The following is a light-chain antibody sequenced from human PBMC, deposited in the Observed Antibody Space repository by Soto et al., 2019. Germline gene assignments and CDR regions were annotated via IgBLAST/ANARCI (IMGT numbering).Light chain of an antibody. J-gene: IGKJ1*01. CDR2: GAS. Sequence: EIVLTQSPGTLSLSPGERATLSCRASQSVSSRYLAWYQQKPGQAPRLLIYGASSRSTGIQHRFSGSGSGTDFTLTITRLEPEDFAVYYCQQYGSSPGGTFGQGTKVEIK. V-gene: IGKV3-20*01. CDR1: QSVSSRY. CDR3: QQYGSSPGGT.